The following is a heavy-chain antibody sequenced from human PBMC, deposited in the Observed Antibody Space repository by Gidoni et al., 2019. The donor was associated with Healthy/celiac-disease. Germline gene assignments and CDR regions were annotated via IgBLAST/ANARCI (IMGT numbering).Heavy chain of an antibody. Sequence: QVQLVESGGGVVQSGRSLRLSCAASGFTFSSYGMHWVRQAPGKGLEWVAVISHDGSNKYYANSVKGRFTISRDNSKNTLYLQMNSLRAEDTAVYYCAKEDEYYYDSSGYYDYWGQGTLVTVSS. J-gene: IGHJ4*02. CDR1: GFTFSSYG. D-gene: IGHD3-22*01. CDR2: ISHDGSNK. CDR3: AKEDEYYYDSSGYYDY. V-gene: IGHV3-30*18.